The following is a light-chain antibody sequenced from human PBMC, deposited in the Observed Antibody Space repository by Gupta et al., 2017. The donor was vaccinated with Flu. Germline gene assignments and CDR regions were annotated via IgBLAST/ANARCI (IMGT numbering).Light chain of an antibody. CDR2: EVA. V-gene: IGLV2-14*03. Sequence: QSALTQPASVSGSPGQSLTISCTGTSGDVGAYNYASWYQQHPGEAPKLLIYEVANRPSGVSNRFSGSKSGNTASLTISGLQAEDEADYYCCSYTGRNPAYVLGPGTKVTVL. J-gene: IGLJ1*01. CDR1: SGDVGAYNY. CDR3: CSYTGRNPAYV.